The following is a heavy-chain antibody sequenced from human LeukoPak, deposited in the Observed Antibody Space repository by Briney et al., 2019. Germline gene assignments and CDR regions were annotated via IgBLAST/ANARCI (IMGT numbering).Heavy chain of an antibody. CDR3: ARVGSASIRY. CDR1: GGSISSSSYY. Sequence: SETLSLTCTVSGGSISSSSYYWGWIRQPPGKGLEWIGSIYYSGSTYYNPSLKSRVTISVDTSKNQFSLKLSSVTAADTAVYYCARVGSASIRYWGQGTLVTVSS. J-gene: IGHJ4*02. V-gene: IGHV4-39*07. CDR2: IYYSGST. D-gene: IGHD3-16*01.